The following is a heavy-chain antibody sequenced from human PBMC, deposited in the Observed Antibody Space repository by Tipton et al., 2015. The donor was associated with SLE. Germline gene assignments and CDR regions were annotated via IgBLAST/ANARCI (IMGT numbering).Heavy chain of an antibody. CDR3: ARPGVADY. CDR2: ISYDGSNK. CDR1: GFTFSSYA. V-gene: IGHV3-30-3*01. D-gene: IGHD2-15*01. J-gene: IGHJ4*02. Sequence: RSLRLSCAASGFTFSSYAMHWVRQAPGKGLEWVAVISYDGSNKYYADSVKGRFTISRDNSKNTLYLQMNSLRAEDTAVYYCARPGVADYWGQGTLVTVSS.